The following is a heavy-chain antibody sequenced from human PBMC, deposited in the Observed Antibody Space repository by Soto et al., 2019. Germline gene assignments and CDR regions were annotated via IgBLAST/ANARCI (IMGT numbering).Heavy chain of an antibody. CDR2: IYYSGST. CDR1: GGSISSYY. CDR3: ARVHSSSRMWRYFDY. Sequence: PSETLSLTCTVSGGSISSYYWSWIRQPPGKGLEWIGYIYYSGSTNYSPSLKSRVTISVDTSKNQFSLKLSSVTAADTAVYYCARVHSSSRMWRYFDYWGQGTPVTVSS. V-gene: IGHV4-59*01. D-gene: IGHD6-13*01. J-gene: IGHJ4*02.